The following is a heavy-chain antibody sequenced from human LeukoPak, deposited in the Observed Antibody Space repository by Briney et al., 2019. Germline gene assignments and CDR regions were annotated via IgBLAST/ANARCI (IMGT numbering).Heavy chain of an antibody. J-gene: IGHJ5*01. Sequence: PSETLSLTCTVSRGHIRTADYYWAWVRQPPGEGLEWVGSIYFSGTPYFNPSLKSRVAVSIDTSKNQFSLKVTSVNASDTAVYFCARTSSWYAGAWFDSWGQGTLVTVSS. D-gene: IGHD6-13*01. CDR3: ARTSSWYAGAWFDS. CDR2: IYFSGTP. CDR1: RGHIRTADYY. V-gene: IGHV4-39*01.